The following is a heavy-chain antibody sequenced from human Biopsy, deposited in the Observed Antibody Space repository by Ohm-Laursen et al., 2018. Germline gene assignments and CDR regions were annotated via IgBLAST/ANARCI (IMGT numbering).Heavy chain of an antibody. Sequence: ASVKVSCKTSGYNFISYSINWVRQAPGQGLEWMGWIRPLNGDTKYGQKFQDRVIMTTDTSTSTVYMELTSLRSDDTAVYYCARGEVTFGELIVSLDSWGQGTLVTVSS. D-gene: IGHD3-16*02. CDR3: ARGEVTFGELIVSLDS. CDR1: GYNFISYS. V-gene: IGHV1-18*01. CDR2: IRPLNGDT. J-gene: IGHJ4*02.